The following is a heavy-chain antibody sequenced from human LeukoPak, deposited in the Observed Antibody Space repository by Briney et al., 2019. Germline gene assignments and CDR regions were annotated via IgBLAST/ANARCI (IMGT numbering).Heavy chain of an antibody. CDR2: IWNDGSHQ. CDR3: ARDATEYCDSHFDW. V-gene: IGHV3-33*01. Sequence: PGRSLRLSCSASGFSFSSYGMHWVRQAPGKGLEWVAVIWNDGSHQYYADSVKGRFTISRDNSRNTVYLQMNRLRVDDTAVYYCARDATEYCDSHFDWWGQGTLVTVSS. D-gene: IGHD4-17*01. J-gene: IGHJ4*02. CDR1: GFSFSSYG.